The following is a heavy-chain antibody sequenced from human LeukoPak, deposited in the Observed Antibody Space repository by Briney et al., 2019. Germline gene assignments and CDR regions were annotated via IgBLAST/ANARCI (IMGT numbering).Heavy chain of an antibody. Sequence: GRSLRLSCAASGFTFSSYAMHWVRQAPGKGLEWVAVISYDGSNKYYADSVKGRFTISRDNSKNMLYLQMNSLRAEDTAVYYCARGRSRIVVVVAVDYWGQGTLVTVSS. J-gene: IGHJ4*02. V-gene: IGHV3-30*04. CDR3: ARGRSRIVVVVAVDY. CDR1: GFTFSSYA. CDR2: ISYDGSNK. D-gene: IGHD2-15*01.